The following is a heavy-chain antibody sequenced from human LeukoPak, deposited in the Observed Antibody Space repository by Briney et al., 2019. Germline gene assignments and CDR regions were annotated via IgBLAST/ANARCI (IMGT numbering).Heavy chain of an antibody. D-gene: IGHD5-24*01. CDR1: GGSISTSY. Sequence: SETLSLTCTVSGGSISTSYWTWIRQPPGKGLEWIGYIYNGEITTYNPSLKRRVTISVQTSRNQFSLSLTSVTAADTAVYYCATAGGDGYIQDWGEGTLGPVSS. CDR2: IYNGEIT. J-gene: IGHJ4*02. CDR3: ATAGGDGYIQD. V-gene: IGHV4-59*01.